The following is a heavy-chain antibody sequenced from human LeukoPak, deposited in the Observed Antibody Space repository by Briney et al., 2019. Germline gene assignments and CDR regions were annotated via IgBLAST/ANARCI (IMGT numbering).Heavy chain of an antibody. CDR1: GFTFSSYA. CDR2: ISYDGSNK. V-gene: IGHV3-30*04. CDR3: ARSGSGSYYYYYYYGMDV. D-gene: IGHD3-10*01. Sequence: PGRSLRLSCAASGFTFSSYAMHWVRQAPGKGLEWVAVISYDGSNKYYADSVKGRFTISRDNSKNTLYLQMNSLRAKDTAVYYCARSGSGSYYYYYYYGMDVWGKGTTVTVSS. J-gene: IGHJ6*04.